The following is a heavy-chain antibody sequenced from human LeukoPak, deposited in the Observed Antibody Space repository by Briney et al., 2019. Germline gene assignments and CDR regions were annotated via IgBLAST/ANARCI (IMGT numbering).Heavy chain of an antibody. D-gene: IGHD5-24*01. CDR2: INSDGSST. J-gene: IGHJ4*02. CDR1: GFTFSSYW. CDR3: AREVEMATINY. Sequence: PGGTLRLSCAASGFTFSSYWMHWVRQAPGKGLVWVSRINSDGSSTSYADSVKGRLTISRDNAKNTLYLQMNSLRAEDTAVYYCAREVEMATINYWGQGTLVTVSS. V-gene: IGHV3-74*01.